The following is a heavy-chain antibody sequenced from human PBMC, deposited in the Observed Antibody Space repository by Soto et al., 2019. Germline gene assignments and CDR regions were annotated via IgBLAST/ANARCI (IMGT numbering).Heavy chain of an antibody. J-gene: IGHJ6*01. V-gene: IGHV1-8*01. CDR3: ARLPDGYYYYGTDF. CDR2: MNPNSGNT. Sequence: QVQLVQSGAEVKKPGASVKVSCKTSGYTFTSYDINWVRQATGQGLEWMGWMNPNSGNTGYAQKSQSRVTMTMITSMSTGYMERSSLRSEGTAVYYCARLPDGYYYYGTDFRCQGTTVTVSS. CDR1: GYTFTSYD.